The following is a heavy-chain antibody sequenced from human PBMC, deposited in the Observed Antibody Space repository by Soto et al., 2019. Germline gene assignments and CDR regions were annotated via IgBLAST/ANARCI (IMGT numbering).Heavy chain of an antibody. D-gene: IGHD4-17*01. CDR2: ISSSSSYI. CDR1: GFTFSSYS. CDR3: ARVYGDDSWFDP. Sequence: EVQLVESGGGLVKPGGSLRLSCAASGFTFSSYSMNWVRQAPGKWLEWVSSISSSSSYIYYADSVKGRFTISRDNAKNSRDLQINIRRAEDTAVYYCARVYGDDSWFDPWGQGTLVTVSS. V-gene: IGHV3-21*01. J-gene: IGHJ5*02.